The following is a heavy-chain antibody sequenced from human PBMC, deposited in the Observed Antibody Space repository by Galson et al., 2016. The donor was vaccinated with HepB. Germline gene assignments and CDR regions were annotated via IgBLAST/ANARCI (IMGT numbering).Heavy chain of an antibody. D-gene: IGHD1-14*01. V-gene: IGHV3-23*01. CDR3: ARTSDHVYYGMDV. CDR1: GFTFSSYA. Sequence: SLRLSCAASGFTFSSYAMSWVRQAPGKGLEWVSSISGDGAPYYVDSMKGRFTISRDNSKDTLYLQMNSLRAEDAAVYYCARTSDHVYYGMDVWGQGTTVTVSS. CDR2: ISGDGAP. J-gene: IGHJ6*02.